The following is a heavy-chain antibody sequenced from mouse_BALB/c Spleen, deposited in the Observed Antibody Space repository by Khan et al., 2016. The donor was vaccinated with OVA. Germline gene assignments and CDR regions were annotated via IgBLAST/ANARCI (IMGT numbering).Heavy chain of an antibody. D-gene: IGHD1-1*01. V-gene: IGHV5-9-3*01. CDR1: GFTFSNYG. CDR2: ISSGSSYT. J-gene: IGHJ2*01. Sequence: EVQLVESGGGFVKPGGSLKLSCAASGFTFSNYGLSWVSQTPEKRLEWIAPISSGSSYTYFPDSVKGRFTISRDTSENTPYLQLSSLRSDDSAMSYGASTPGYYGSDYFDYWGQGTTLTVSS. CDR3: ASTPGYYGSDYFDY.